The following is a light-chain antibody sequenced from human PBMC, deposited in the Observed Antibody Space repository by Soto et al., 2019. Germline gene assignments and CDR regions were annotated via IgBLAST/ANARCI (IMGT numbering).Light chain of an antibody. CDR1: QSVSGSY. CDR3: QHYDNTPPSVT. Sequence: EIVLTQSPATLSLSPGERATLSCRASQSVSGSYLAWYQQKPGQAPRLLIYGASSRATGIPDRFSGSGSGTDFILTISRLEPEDFAVYYCQHYDNTPPSVTFGPGTKVDIK. V-gene: IGKV3-20*01. J-gene: IGKJ3*01. CDR2: GAS.